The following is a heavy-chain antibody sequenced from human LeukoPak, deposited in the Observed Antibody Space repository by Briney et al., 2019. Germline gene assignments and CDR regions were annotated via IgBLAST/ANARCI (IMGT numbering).Heavy chain of an antibody. D-gene: IGHD3-22*01. Sequence: GGSLRLSCAASGFTFSSYEMNWVRQAPGKGVEWVSYISSSGSTKYYADSVKGGFTISRDNAKNSLYLQMNSLRAEDTAVYYCARDQYYYDSSGYYYDAFDIWGQGTMVTVSS. CDR2: ISSSGSTK. CDR1: GFTFSSYE. CDR3: ARDQYYYDSSGYYYDAFDI. J-gene: IGHJ3*02. V-gene: IGHV3-48*03.